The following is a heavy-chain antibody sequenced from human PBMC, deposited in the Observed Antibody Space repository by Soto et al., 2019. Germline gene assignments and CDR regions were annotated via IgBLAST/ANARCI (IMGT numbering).Heavy chain of an antibody. Sequence: PGGSLRLSCAASGFTFSSYWMSWVRQAPGKGLEWVANIKQDGSEKYYVDSVKGRFTISRDNAKNSLYLQMNSLRAEDTAVYYCARSGYFDWLLYGDFDYWGQGTLVTVSS. CDR2: IKQDGSEK. J-gene: IGHJ4*02. V-gene: IGHV3-7*01. CDR1: GFTFSSYW. D-gene: IGHD3-9*01. CDR3: ARSGYFDWLLYGDFDY.